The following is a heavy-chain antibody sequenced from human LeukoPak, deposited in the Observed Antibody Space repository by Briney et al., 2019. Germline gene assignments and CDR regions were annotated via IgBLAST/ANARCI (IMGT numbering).Heavy chain of an antibody. CDR3: ARGVQRRGVNF. J-gene: IGHJ4*02. Sequence: SQTLSLTCTVSGGSISSGGYYWSWIRQYPGKGLEWIGYIYYSGSTYYNPSLKSRVTISVDTSKNQFSLKLSSMTAADTAVYYCARGVQRRGVNFWGQGTLVTVSS. D-gene: IGHD3-10*01. CDR1: GGSISSGGYY. CDR2: IYYSGST. V-gene: IGHV4-31*03.